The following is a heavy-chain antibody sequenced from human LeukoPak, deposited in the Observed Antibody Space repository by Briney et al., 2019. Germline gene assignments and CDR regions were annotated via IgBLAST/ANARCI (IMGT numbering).Heavy chain of an antibody. J-gene: IGHJ4*02. V-gene: IGHV1-3*01. CDR2: INAGNGNT. Sequence: ASVKVSCKASGYTFTSYAMHWVRQAPGQRLEWMGFINAGNGNTKYSQKFQGRVTITRDTSASTAYMEMSSLRSEDTAVYYCARGRVYGSGSYYSYWGQGTLVTVSS. CDR3: ARGRVYGSGSYYSY. CDR1: GYTFTSYA. D-gene: IGHD3-10*01.